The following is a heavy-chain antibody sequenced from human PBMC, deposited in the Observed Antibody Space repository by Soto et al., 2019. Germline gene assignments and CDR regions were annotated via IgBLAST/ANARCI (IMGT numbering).Heavy chain of an antibody. Sequence: SGGSLRLSCLASGFTFSTYAMSWVRQAPGKGLYWVSGISGSGGSTYYAGSVKGRFTISRDNSKNTLYLQMNSLRAEDTAIYYCTKDPVLVYGGNSNWFDPWGQGTLVTVSS. CDR2: ISGSGGST. CDR3: TKDPVLVYGGNSNWFDP. CDR1: GFTFSTYA. D-gene: IGHD4-17*01. V-gene: IGHV3-23*01. J-gene: IGHJ5*02.